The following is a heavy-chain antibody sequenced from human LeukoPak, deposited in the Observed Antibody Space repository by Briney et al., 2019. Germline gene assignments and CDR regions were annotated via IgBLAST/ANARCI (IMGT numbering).Heavy chain of an antibody. V-gene: IGHV4-39*01. D-gene: IGHD1-14*01. J-gene: IGHJ4*02. CDR3: ASRRYNFDY. CDR2: IFYSGST. Sequence: SETLSLTCTVSGGSISSTSHYWGWIRQPPGKGLEWIGSIFYSGSTYYNPSLKSRITMSVDTSKKQFSLKLSSVTAADTAMYYCASRRYNFDYWGQGTLVTVSS. CDR1: GGSISSTSHY.